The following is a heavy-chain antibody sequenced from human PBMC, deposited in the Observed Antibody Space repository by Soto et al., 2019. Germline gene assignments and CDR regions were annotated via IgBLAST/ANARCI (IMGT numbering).Heavy chain of an antibody. J-gene: IGHJ4*02. V-gene: IGHV3-23*01. CDR3: AKDPYYDILTGYYSDY. CDR2: ISGSGGST. D-gene: IGHD3-9*01. Sequence: GGSLRLSCAASGFTFSSYAMSWVRQAPGKGLEWVSAISGSGGSTYYADSVKGRFTISRDNSKNTLYLQMNSLRAEDTAVYFCAKDPYYDILTGYYSDYWGQETLVTVS. CDR1: GFTFSSYA.